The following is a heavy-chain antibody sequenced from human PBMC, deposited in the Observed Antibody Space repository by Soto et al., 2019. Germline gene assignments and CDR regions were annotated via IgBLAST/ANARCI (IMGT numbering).Heavy chain of an antibody. J-gene: IGHJ6*02. V-gene: IGHV4-59*11. CDR3: TRDDMYCSSWYGMEV. CDR2: IYYSGST. CDR1: AGDISSHY. Sequence: SQTLPLTWTLAAGDISSHYWSWIRQPPRQGLECTGSIYYSGSTSYNSSLKSRVTISLDTSNNQFSLNLRPATAADPAAYYCTRDDMYCSSWYGMEVWGQGSTVTV. D-gene: IGHD6-13*01.